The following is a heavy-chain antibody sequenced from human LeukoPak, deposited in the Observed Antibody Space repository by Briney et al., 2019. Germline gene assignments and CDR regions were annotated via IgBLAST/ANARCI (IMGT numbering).Heavy chain of an antibody. Sequence: GGSLRLSCAASGFTFDDYAMHWVRQAPGKGLEWVSGISWNSGSIGYADSVKGRFTISRDNAKNSLYLQMNSLRAEDTALYYCAKGQTFLVGLFDYWGQGTLVTVSS. J-gene: IGHJ4*02. V-gene: IGHV3-9*01. CDR2: ISWNSGSI. CDR3: AKGQTFLVGLFDY. D-gene: IGHD3-3*01. CDR1: GFTFDDYA.